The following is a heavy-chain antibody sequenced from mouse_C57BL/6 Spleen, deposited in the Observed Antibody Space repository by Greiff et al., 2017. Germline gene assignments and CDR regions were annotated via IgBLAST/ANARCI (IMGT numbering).Heavy chain of an antibody. CDR1: GFTFTDYY. Sequence: EVKLMESGGGLVQPGGSLSLSCAASGFTFTDYYMSWVRQPPGKALEWLGFIRNKANGYTTEYSASVKGRFTISRDNSQSILYLQMNALRAEDSATDYCARSYGRGDYYAMGYWGQEDSVTVSS. CDR2: IRNKANGYTT. CDR3: ARSYGRGDYYAMGY. V-gene: IGHV7-3*01. D-gene: IGHD2-1*01. J-gene: IGHJ4*01.